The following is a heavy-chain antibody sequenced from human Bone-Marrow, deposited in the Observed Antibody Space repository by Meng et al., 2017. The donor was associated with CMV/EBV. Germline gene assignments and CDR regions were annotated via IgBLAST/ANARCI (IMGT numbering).Heavy chain of an antibody. Sequence: SETLSLTCAVYGGSFSGYYWSWIRQPPGKGLEWIGEINHSGSTNYNPSLKSRVTISVDTSKNQFSLKLSSVTAADSAVYYCARAPMVRGAPFDYWGPGTLVTVSS. D-gene: IGHD3-10*01. J-gene: IGHJ4*01. CDR1: GGSFSGYY. V-gene: IGHV4-34*01. CDR2: INHSGST. CDR3: ARAPMVRGAPFDY.